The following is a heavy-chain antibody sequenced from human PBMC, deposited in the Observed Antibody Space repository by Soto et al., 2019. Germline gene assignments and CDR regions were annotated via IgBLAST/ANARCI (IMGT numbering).Heavy chain of an antibody. CDR1: GYSFTSYW. V-gene: IGHV5-51*01. J-gene: IGHJ6*02. CDR3: ARTSAAGKYYYGMDV. CDR2: IYPGDSDT. Sequence: GESLKISCKGSGYSFTSYWIGWVRQMPGKGLKWMGIIYPGDSDTRYSPSFQGQVTISADKSSSTAYLQWSSLKASDTAMYYCARTSAAGKYYYGMDVWGQGTTVTVSS. D-gene: IGHD6-13*01.